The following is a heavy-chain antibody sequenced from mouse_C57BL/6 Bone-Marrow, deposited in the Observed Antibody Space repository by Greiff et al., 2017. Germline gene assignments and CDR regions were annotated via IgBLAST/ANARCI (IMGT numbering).Heavy chain of an antibody. Sequence: QVQLQQPGAELVMPGASVKLSCKASGYTFTSYWMHWVKQRPGQGLEWIGEIDPSDSYTNYNQKFKGKSTLTVDKSSSTAYMPLSSLTSEDSAVYYGARSTVGATDYFDYWGQGTTLTVAS. V-gene: IGHV1-69*01. CDR1: GYTFTSYW. CDR2: IDPSDSYT. CDR3: ARSTVGATDYFDY. J-gene: IGHJ2*01. D-gene: IGHD1-1*01.